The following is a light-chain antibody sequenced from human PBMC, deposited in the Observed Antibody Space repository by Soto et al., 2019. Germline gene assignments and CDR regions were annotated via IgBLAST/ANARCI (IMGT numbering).Light chain of an antibody. CDR1: STDVGGYNY. Sequence: QSVPTQPPSASGSPGQSVTISCTGTSTDVGGYNYVSWYQQHPGKAPKLMISEVSKRPSGVPDRFSGSKSGNTASLTVSGLQAEDEADYYCSSYAGTNNYVFGTGTKLTVL. V-gene: IGLV2-8*01. CDR2: EVS. CDR3: SSYAGTNNYV. J-gene: IGLJ1*01.